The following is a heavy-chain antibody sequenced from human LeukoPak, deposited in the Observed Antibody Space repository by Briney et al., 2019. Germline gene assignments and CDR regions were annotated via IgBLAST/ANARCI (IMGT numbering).Heavy chain of an antibody. Sequence: ASVKVSCKASGFTFISYDIVWVRQAAGPGLEWLGWMNPSSGNTGYSQKVQGRVTMTRNTSISTAYLVLSSLISEDTAVYYCARRDNWNAASYYYMDVWGEGTTVTVSS. D-gene: IGHD1-1*01. J-gene: IGHJ6*03. CDR2: MNPSSGNT. CDR1: GFTFISYD. V-gene: IGHV1-8*01. CDR3: ARRDNWNAASYYYMDV.